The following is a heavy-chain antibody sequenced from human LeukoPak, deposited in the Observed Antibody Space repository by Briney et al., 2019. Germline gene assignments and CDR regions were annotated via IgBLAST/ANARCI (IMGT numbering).Heavy chain of an antibody. Sequence: ASVKVSCKVADHTLMQVAIHWVRQAPGKGPGWMGGYDPEDGKTIYAQKFEDRLTMTEDTSTDTTYMQLSSLRSADTAVYFCAXXXXXRFDXXGPFDFWGQGSLV. D-gene: IGHD3-9*01. V-gene: IGHV1-24*01. CDR3: AXXXXXRFDXXGPFDF. CDR2: YDPEDGKT. J-gene: IGHJ4*02. CDR1: DHTLMQVA.